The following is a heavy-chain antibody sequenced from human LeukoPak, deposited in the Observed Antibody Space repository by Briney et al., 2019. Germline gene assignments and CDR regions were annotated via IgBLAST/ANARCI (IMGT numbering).Heavy chain of an antibody. CDR3: ARDRLDFWSGYYQYQEFDP. Sequence: GASVKVSCKASGYTFTNFGISWVRQAPGQGLEWMGWISGYNGNTNYAQKLQGRVTMTTDTSTSTAYMELRSLRSDDTAVYYCARDRLDFWSGYYQYQEFDPWGQGTLVTVSS. CDR1: GYTFTNFG. D-gene: IGHD3-3*01. CDR2: ISGYNGNT. V-gene: IGHV1-18*01. J-gene: IGHJ5*02.